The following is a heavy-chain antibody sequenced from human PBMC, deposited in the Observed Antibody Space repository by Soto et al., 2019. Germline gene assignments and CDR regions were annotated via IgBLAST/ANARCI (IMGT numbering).Heavy chain of an antibody. J-gene: IGHJ6*02. V-gene: IGHV3-48*03. D-gene: IGHD3-3*01. CDR2: IDESGGTT. Sequence: GGSLRLSCVVSGFMFSDHAMNWVRQAPGKGPEWISRIDESGGTTSYADSVKGRFTISRDNTRDSLYLHMSNLRAEDTAIYYCARDRSSNFAVPPYGMDVWGPGTTVTVSS. CDR1: GFMFSDHA. CDR3: ARDRSSNFAVPPYGMDV.